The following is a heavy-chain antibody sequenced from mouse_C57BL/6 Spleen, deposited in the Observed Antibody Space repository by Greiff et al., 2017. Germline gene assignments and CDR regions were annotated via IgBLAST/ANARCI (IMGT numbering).Heavy chain of an antibody. V-gene: IGHV1-53*01. CDR2: INPSNGGT. CDR1: GYTFTSYW. Sequence: QVQLQQPGTELVKPGASVKLSCKASGYTFTSYWMHWVKQRPGQGLEWIGNINPSNGGTNSNEKFKSKATLTVDKSSSTAYMQLSSLTSEDSAVYYCARESYYYGSSYGYFDVWGTGTTVTVSS. D-gene: IGHD1-1*01. J-gene: IGHJ1*03. CDR3: ARESYYYGSSYGYFDV.